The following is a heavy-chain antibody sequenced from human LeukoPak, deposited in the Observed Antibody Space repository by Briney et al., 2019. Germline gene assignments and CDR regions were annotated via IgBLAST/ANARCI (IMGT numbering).Heavy chain of an antibody. CDR1: GFTFSSYA. CDR3: AKDRLQRWLQPRGDFDY. V-gene: IGHV3-23*01. D-gene: IGHD5-24*01. CDR2: ITGSGGST. J-gene: IGHJ4*02. Sequence: PGGSLRLSCAASGFTFSSYALSWVRQAPEKGLEWVSGITGSGGSTYYAESVKGRFTISRDNAKNSLYLQMNSLRAEDTALYYCAKDRLQRWLQPRGDFDYWGQGTLVTVSS.